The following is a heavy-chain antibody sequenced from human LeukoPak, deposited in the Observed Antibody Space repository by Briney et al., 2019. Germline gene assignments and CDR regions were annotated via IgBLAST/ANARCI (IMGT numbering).Heavy chain of an antibody. V-gene: IGHV1-2*02. CDR2: INPNSGGT. Sequence: ASVKVSCKASGYTFTGYYMHWVRQAPGQGLEWMGWINPNSGGTNYAQKLQGRVTMTTDTSTSTAYMELRSLRSDDTAVYYCARSYVDTAMGDFDYWGQGTLVTVSS. D-gene: IGHD5-18*01. J-gene: IGHJ4*02. CDR3: ARSYVDTAMGDFDY. CDR1: GYTFTGYY.